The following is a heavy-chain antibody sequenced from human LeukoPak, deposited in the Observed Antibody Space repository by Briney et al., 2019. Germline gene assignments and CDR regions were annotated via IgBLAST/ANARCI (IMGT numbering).Heavy chain of an antibody. CDR3: ARDGRRCSSPNCYFDY. V-gene: IGHV3-7*04. D-gene: IGHD2-2*01. Sequence: GGSLRLSCAASGFTFSPYSMSWVRQAPGKGLEWVAHIKQDGSEKYYVDSVKGRFTISRDNAKNSLYLQMNSLRVEDSAVYYCARDGRRCSSPNCYFDYWGEGTPVTVSS. CDR1: GFTFSPYS. J-gene: IGHJ4*02. CDR2: IKQDGSEK.